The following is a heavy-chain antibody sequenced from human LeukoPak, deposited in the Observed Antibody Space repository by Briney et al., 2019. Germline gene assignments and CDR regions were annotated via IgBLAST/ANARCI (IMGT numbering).Heavy chain of an antibody. CDR2: INPNSGGT. D-gene: IGHD2-2*01. V-gene: IGHV1-2*02. CDR1: GYTFIHYF. CDR3: ASTGYCSSTSCYDFDY. J-gene: IGHJ4*02. Sequence: ASVKVSCKPSGYTFIHYFIHWVRQAPGQGLEWMGWINPNSGGTNYAQKFQGRVTMTRDTSISTAYMELSRLRSDDTAVYYCASTGYCSSTSCYDFDYWGQGTLVTVSS.